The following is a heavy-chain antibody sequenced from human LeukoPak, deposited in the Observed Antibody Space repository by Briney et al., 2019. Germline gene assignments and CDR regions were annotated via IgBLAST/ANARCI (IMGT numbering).Heavy chain of an antibody. V-gene: IGHV1-2*02. CDR1: GYTFTGYY. D-gene: IGHD3-10*01. CDR2: INPNSGGT. CDR3: ARANMVRGVGLFFDRNWFDP. Sequence: ASVKVSYKASGYTFTGYYMHWVRQAPGQGLERMGWINPNSGGTNYAQKFQGRVTMTRDTSIRTAYMELRRLRSDGTAVYYCARANMVRGVGLFFDRNWFDPWGQGTLVTVSS. J-gene: IGHJ5*02.